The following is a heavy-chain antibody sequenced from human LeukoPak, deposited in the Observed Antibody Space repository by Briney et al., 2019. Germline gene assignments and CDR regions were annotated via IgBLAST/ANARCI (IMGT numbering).Heavy chain of an antibody. CDR2: IRYDGSNK. D-gene: IGHD5-24*01. V-gene: IGHV3-30*02. Sequence: GGSLRLSCAASGFTFSSYGMHWVRQAPGKGLEWVAFIRYDGSNKYYADSVKGRFTISRDNSKNTLYLQMNSLRAEDTAVYYCAKDQREMATIGSYFDYRGQGTLVTVSS. J-gene: IGHJ4*02. CDR1: GFTFSSYG. CDR3: AKDQREMATIGSYFDY.